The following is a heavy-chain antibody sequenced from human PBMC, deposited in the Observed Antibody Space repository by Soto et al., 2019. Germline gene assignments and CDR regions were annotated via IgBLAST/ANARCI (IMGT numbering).Heavy chain of an antibody. CDR3: AKDTYAGATTFDY. Sequence: PGGSLRLSCAASGFTVSSNYMSWVRQAPGKGLEWVSVIYSGGSTYYADSVKGRFTVSRDNSKNTLYLQMNSLRAEDTALYYCAKDTYAGATTFDYWGQGTLVTVSS. D-gene: IGHD1-26*01. CDR1: GFTVSSNY. V-gene: IGHV3-53*05. CDR2: IYSGGST. J-gene: IGHJ4*02.